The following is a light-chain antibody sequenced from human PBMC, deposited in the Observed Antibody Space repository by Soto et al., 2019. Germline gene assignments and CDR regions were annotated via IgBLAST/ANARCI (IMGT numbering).Light chain of an antibody. CDR2: GAS. Sequence: EIVMTQSPATLSVSPGERATLSCRASQSVSSNLAWYQQKPGQAPRLLIYGASIRATGIPARFSGSGSGTEFTLTISSLQSEDVAVYYCQQYYNTPLTFGGGTKVDIK. CDR1: QSVSSN. CDR3: QQYYNTPLT. V-gene: IGKV3-15*01. J-gene: IGKJ4*01.